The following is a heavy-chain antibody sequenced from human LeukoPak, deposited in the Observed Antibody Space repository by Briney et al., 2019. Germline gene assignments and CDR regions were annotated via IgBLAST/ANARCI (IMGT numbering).Heavy chain of an antibody. CDR1: GFTFSSFA. J-gene: IGHJ4*02. CDR2: ISGSGGST. CDR3: AKDASPYY. V-gene: IGHV3-23*01. Sequence: GGSLRLSCAASGFTFSSFAMTWVRQAPGKGLEWVSGISGSGGSTYYAASVKGRFTISRDNSKDTLYLQMNSLRAEDTAVYYCAKDASPYYWGQGTLVTVSS.